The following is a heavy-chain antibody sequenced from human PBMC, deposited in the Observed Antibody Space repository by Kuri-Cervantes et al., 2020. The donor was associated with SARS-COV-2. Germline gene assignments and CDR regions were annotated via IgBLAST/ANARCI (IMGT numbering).Heavy chain of an antibody. V-gene: IGHV3-23*01. CDR1: GFTFSSYA. D-gene: IGHD1-26*01. J-gene: IGHJ6*01. CDR2: ISGSGDST. Sequence: ETLSLTCAASGFTFSSYAMSWVRQAPGKGLEWVSAISGSGDSTYYADSVKGRFTISRDNSKNTLYLQMNSLRAEDTAVYYCAKDGGSYSFSSAYGMDVWGQGTTVTCSS. CDR3: AKDGGSYSFSSAYGMDV.